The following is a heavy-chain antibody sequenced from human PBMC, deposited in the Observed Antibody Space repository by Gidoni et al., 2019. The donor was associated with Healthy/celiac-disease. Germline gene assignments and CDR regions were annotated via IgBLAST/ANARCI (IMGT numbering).Heavy chain of an antibody. Sequence: QVQLVQSGAEVKKPGASVKVSCKASGYTFPSYDINWVRQATGQGLEWMGWMNPNSGNTGYAQKFQGRVTMTRNTSISTAYMELSSLRSEDTAVYYCASLGCSGGSCYSVDYFDYWGQGTLVTVSS. V-gene: IGHV1-8*01. CDR1: GYTFPSYD. D-gene: IGHD2-15*01. CDR2: MNPNSGNT. J-gene: IGHJ4*02. CDR3: ASLGCSGGSCYSVDYFDY.